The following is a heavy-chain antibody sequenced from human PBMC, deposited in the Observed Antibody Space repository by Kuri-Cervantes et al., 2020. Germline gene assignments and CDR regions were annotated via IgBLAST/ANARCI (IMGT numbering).Heavy chain of an antibody. CDR3: AGISSSWYANY. D-gene: IGHD6-13*01. CDR1: GYTFTSYG. V-gene: IGHV1-18*01. J-gene: IGHJ4*02. Sequence: ASVKVSCKASGYTFTSYGISWVRQAPGQGLEWMGWISAYNGNTNYAQKLQGRVTMTTDTSTSTVYMELSSLRSEDTAVYYCAGISSSWYANYWGQGTLVTVSS. CDR2: ISAYNGNT.